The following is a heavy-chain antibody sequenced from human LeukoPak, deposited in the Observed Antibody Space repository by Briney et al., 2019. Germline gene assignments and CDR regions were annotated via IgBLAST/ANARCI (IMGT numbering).Heavy chain of an antibody. CDR1: GFTFSSYA. Sequence: PGGSLRLSCAASGFTFSSYAMHWVRQAPGKGLEWVAVISYDGSNKYYAYAVKGRFTISRDNSKNTLYLQMHSLSAEDAAVYYCARDRSVVQGSGFYYWGQGTLVSVCS. D-gene: IGHD6-19*01. CDR2: ISYDGSNK. CDR3: ARDRSVVQGSGFYY. V-gene: IGHV3-30*04. J-gene: IGHJ4*02.